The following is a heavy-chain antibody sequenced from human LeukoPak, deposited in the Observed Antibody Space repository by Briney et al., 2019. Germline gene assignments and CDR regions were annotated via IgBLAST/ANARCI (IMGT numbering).Heavy chain of an antibody. Sequence: ASVNVSCTASGYTFTSYYMHWVRQAPGQGLEWMGIINPSGGSTSYAQKFQGRVTMTRDTSTSTVYMELSSLRSEDTAVYYCARDLVADSSGWRAFDIWGQGTMVTVSS. V-gene: IGHV1-46*01. CDR1: GYTFTSYY. J-gene: IGHJ3*02. CDR3: ARDLVADSSGWRAFDI. CDR2: INPSGGST. D-gene: IGHD6-19*01.